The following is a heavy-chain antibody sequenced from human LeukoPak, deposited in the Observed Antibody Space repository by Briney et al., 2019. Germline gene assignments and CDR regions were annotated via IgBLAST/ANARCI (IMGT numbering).Heavy chain of an antibody. Sequence: PGGSLRLSCVASGFTFSDYDMSWIRQAPGKGLEWISCISSSGSTINYADSMKGRVTLSRDNAKNSLYLQMNSLRAEDTAVYYCARGDLAYYHDISGQFDYWGQGALVTVSS. CDR1: GFTFSDYD. V-gene: IGHV3-11*01. CDR3: ARGDLAYYHDISGQFDY. D-gene: IGHD3-22*01. CDR2: ISSSGSTI. J-gene: IGHJ4*02.